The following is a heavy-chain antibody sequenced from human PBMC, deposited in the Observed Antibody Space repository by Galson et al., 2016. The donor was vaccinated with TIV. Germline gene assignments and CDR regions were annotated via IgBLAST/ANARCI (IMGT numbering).Heavy chain of an antibody. CDR3: VTEPFSTVLYGFDN. Sequence: SLRLSCAASGFNFRNYAMDWVHQPPGKGLEWVSGITGSGGSTDYGVSVKGRFIVSRDNSKNTLYLQLSSLRADDTAVYYCVTEPFSTVLYGFDNWGQGTMVTVSS. D-gene: IGHD2/OR15-2a*01. CDR2: ITGSGGST. J-gene: IGHJ3*02. V-gene: IGHV3-23*01. CDR1: GFNFRNYA.